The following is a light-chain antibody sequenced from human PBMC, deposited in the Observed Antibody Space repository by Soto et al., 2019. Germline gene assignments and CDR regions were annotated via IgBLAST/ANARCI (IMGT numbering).Light chain of an antibody. CDR1: QSVSSN. CDR3: QQYNKWPLT. J-gene: IGKJ4*01. CDR2: STS. V-gene: IGKV3-15*01. Sequence: IGRTQSPATLSVSPGERATLSCRASQSVSSNLACYQQKPGQAPRLLIYSTSTRATGIPARFSGSESGTEFSLTISSLQSEDFAVYYCQQYNKWPLTFGGGTKVEI.